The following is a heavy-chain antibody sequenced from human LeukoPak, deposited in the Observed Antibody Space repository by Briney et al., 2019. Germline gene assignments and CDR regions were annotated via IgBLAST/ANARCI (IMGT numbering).Heavy chain of an antibody. CDR1: GDSISGYY. CDR3: ARNRGSGSLNNWFDP. D-gene: IGHD6-19*01. CDR2: IYTSGST. Sequence: SETLSLTCTVSGDSISGYYWSWIRQPPGKGLEWIGRIYTSGSTNYNPSLKSRVTMSVDTSKNQFSLKLSSVTAADTAVYYCARNRGSGSLNNWFDPWGQGTLVTVSS. J-gene: IGHJ5*02. V-gene: IGHV4-4*07.